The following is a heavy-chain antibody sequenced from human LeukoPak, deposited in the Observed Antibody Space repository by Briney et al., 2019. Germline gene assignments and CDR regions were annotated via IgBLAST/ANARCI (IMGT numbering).Heavy chain of an antibody. V-gene: IGHV3-23*01. CDR3: AKAQEIWFGPGDY. CDR1: GFTFSSYG. D-gene: IGHD3-10*01. Sequence: QPGRSLRLSCPASGFTFSSYGMHWVRQAPGKGLEWVSAISGSGGSTYYADSVKGRFTISRDNSKNTLYLQMNSLRAEDTAVYYCAKAQEIWFGPGDYWGQGTLVTVSS. CDR2: ISGSGGST. J-gene: IGHJ4*02.